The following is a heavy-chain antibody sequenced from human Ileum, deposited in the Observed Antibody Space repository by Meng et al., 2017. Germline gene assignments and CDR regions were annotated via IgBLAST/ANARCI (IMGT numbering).Heavy chain of an antibody. Sequence: QITLKETGPALVKATQTLTLTCNFSGFSLATSGVSVAWIRQPPGEALEWLALIYWDDDKRDSPSLKNRLAITKDTSKNQVVLTMTNMDPMDTGTYYCAHSPQGYFDYWGPGTLVTVSS. CDR3: AHSPQGYFDY. CDR1: GFSLATSGVS. V-gene: IGHV2-5*02. CDR2: IYWDDDK. J-gene: IGHJ4*02.